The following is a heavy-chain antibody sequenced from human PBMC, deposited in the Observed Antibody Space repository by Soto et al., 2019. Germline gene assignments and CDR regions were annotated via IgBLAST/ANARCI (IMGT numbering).Heavy chain of an antibody. J-gene: IGHJ6*02. D-gene: IGHD6-13*01. V-gene: IGHV4-34*01. CDR1: GGSFSGYY. Sequence: QVQLQQWGAGLLKPSETLSLTCAVYGGSFSGYYGSWIRQPPGKGLEWIGEINHSGSTNYNPSLKSRVTISVDTAKNQFSLKLSSVTAADTAVYYCAMSSWYHQYYYYRMDVWGQGTTVTVSS. CDR3: AMSSWYHQYYYYRMDV. CDR2: INHSGST.